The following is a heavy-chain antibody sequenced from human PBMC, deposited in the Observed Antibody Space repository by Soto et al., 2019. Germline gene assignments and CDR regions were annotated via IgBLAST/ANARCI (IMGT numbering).Heavy chain of an antibody. V-gene: IGHV4-4*07. D-gene: IGHD2-8*01. CDR1: GDSIGNFY. CDR2: LSASGRT. J-gene: IGHJ2*01. Sequence: PSETLSLTCALSGDSIGNFYWSWIRQPAGKGLESLGRLSASGRTNYSPSLQSRVTMSLDRSKNRFSLRLTSVSAADTAVYFCARGMGRYFDLWGRGTLVTVSS. CDR3: ARGMGRYFDL.